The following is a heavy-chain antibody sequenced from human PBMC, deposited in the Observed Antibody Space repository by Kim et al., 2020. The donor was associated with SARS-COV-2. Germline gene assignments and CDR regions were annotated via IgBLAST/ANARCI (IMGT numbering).Heavy chain of an antibody. CDR3: AKDKGDGGASPIDY. Sequence: GGSLRLSCAASGFTFSSYSMYWVRQAPGKGLEWVAVIRYDGSNKYYADSVKGRFTISRDNSKNTLYLQMNSLRAEDTAMYYCAKDKGDGGASPIDYWGQGTLVTVSS. CDR2: IRYDGSNK. V-gene: IGHV3-33*03. D-gene: IGHD1-26*01. J-gene: IGHJ4*02. CDR1: GFTFSSYS.